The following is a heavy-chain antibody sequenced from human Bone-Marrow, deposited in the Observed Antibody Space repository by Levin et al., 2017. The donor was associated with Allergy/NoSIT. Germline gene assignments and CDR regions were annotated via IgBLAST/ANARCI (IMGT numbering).Heavy chain of an antibody. V-gene: IGHV3-21*06. CDR3: ARQPGDY. Sequence: GGSLRLSCAASGFTFSSYSMTWVRQAPGKGLEWVSSISSGSSYIYYADSVKGRFTISRDNAKNSLSLQMNSLRAEDTAVYYCARQPGDYWGQGTLVTASS. D-gene: IGHD3-10*01. CDR2: ISSGSSYI. J-gene: IGHJ4*02. CDR1: GFTFSSYS.